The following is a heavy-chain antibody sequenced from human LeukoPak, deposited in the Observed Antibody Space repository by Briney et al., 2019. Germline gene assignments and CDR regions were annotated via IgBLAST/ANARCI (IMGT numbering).Heavy chain of an antibody. Sequence: GGSLRLSCAASGFTFSSYEMNWVRQAPGKGLEWVSYISSSGSTIYYADSVKGRFTISRDNAKNSLYLQMNSLRAEDTAVYYCARDLPGITGTTDYWGQGTLVTVSS. J-gene: IGHJ4*02. CDR1: GFTFSSYE. CDR3: ARDLPGITGTTDY. CDR2: ISSSGSTI. V-gene: IGHV3-48*03. D-gene: IGHD1/OR15-1a*01.